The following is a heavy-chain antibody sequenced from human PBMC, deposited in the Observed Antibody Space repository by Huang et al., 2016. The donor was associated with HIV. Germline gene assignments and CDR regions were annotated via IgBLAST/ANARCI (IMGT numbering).Heavy chain of an antibody. CDR1: GRSVSGNY. Sequence: EVQVVESGGGLTQPGGSLRLSCVVSGRSVSGNYMSWVRQAPGKGREWIALFDNGDDTFYADSVKGRFTISRDNSRNTVFLQMNSLRAEDTAVYYCATFTIFGVDKGVWGQGTTVTVSS. V-gene: IGHV3-53*01. CDR2: FDNGDDT. CDR3: ATFTIFGVDKGV. J-gene: IGHJ6*02. D-gene: IGHD3-3*01.